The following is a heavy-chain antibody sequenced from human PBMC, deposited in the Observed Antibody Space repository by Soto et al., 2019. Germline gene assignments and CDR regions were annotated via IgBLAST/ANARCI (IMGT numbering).Heavy chain of an antibody. J-gene: IGHJ6*02. Sequence: TLSLTCTVSGGSIRSGGYYWSWVRQSPRRGLEWIGNIYYSGSTYYNPSLKSRLTISVDTSKNQFSLNLSSVTAADTAVYYCARDRLMATAGTARHYFGLDVWGQGTTVTVSS. CDR2: IYYSGST. V-gene: IGHV4-31*03. CDR3: ARDRLMATAGTARHYFGLDV. D-gene: IGHD5-18*01. CDR1: GGSIRSGGYY.